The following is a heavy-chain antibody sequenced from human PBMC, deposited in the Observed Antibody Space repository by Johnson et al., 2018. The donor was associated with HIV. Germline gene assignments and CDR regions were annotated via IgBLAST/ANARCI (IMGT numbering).Heavy chain of an antibody. CDR3: ARVVGQLLWFGELLEDDAFDI. V-gene: IGHV3-74*02. D-gene: IGHD3-10*01. J-gene: IGHJ3*02. Sequence: VQLVESWGGLVQPGGSLRLSCAASGFTFSTYWMHWVRQGPGKGLVWVSRINSDGSITTYADSVNGRFTISRDNAKNTLYLQMNSLRDEDTAVYYCARVVGQLLWFGELLEDDAFDIWGQGTMVTVSS. CDR1: GFTFSTYW. CDR2: INSDGSIT.